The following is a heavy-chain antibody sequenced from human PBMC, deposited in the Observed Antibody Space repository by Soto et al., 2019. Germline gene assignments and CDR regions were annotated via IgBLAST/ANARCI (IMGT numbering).Heavy chain of an antibody. CDR3: AKATFSGSYFSDY. CDR1: GFSFSSYG. Sequence: QVQLVESGGGVVQPGRSLRLSCAASGFSFSSYGLHWVRQAPGKGLEWVAAISYDGSNEYYADSVKGRFTISRDNSKKTLCLQMISRRAGDTAVYYCAKATFSGSYFSDYWGQGTLVTVSS. D-gene: IGHD1-26*01. CDR2: ISYDGSNE. V-gene: IGHV3-30*18. J-gene: IGHJ4*02.